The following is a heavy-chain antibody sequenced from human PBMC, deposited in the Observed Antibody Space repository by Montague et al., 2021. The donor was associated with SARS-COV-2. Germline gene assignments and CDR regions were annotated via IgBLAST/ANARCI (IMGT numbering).Heavy chain of an antibody. D-gene: IGHD4-17*01. J-gene: IGHJ3*02. CDR3: ARYGDYADAFDI. Sequence: SLRLSCAASGFTFSSYDMHWVRQATGKGLEWVSAIGTAGDTYYPGSVKGRFTISRENAKNSLYLQMNSLRAGDTAVYYCARYGDYADAFDIWGQGTMVTVPS. CDR1: GFTFSSYD. CDR2: IGTAGDT. V-gene: IGHV3-13*01.